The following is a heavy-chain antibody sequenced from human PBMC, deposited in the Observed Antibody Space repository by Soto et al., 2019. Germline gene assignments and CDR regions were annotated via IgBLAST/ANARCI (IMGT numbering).Heavy chain of an antibody. V-gene: IGHV3-23*01. CDR1: GFTFSSYA. CDR2: ISGSGGST. Sequence: GGSLRLSCAASGFTFSSYAMSWVRQAPGKGLEWVSAISGSGGSTYYADSVKGRFTISRDNSKNTLYLQMNSLRAEDTAVYYCARVTDRDYGDFIWYFDLWGRGTLVTVSS. CDR3: ARVTDRDYGDFIWYFDL. J-gene: IGHJ2*01. D-gene: IGHD4-17*01.